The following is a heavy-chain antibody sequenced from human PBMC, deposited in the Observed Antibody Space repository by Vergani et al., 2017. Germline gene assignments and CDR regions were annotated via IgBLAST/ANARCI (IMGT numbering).Heavy chain of an antibody. Sequence: QMQLQESGPGLVKASETLSLTCTVSGDSIISRSYYWGWIRQPPGKGLEWIGSIYNSGNGDSSSSLKSRVTISADTSKNQFSLRLTSVTAADTAIYYCARHRGSGGFFPSSYFYGMDVWGNGTTVTVSS. V-gene: IGHV4-39*01. J-gene: IGHJ6*04. CDR1: GDSIISRSYY. CDR2: IYNSGNG. CDR3: ARHRGSGGFFPSSYFYGMDV. D-gene: IGHD3-10*01.